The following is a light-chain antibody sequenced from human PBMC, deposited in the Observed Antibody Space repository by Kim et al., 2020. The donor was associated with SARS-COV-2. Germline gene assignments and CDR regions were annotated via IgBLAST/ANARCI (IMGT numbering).Light chain of an antibody. V-gene: IGLV3-19*01. CDR1: SLRSYY. J-gene: IGLJ2*01. Sequence: SSELTQDPAVSVALGQTVRITCQGDSLRSYYATWYQQKPGQAPILVIYGKNNRPSGIPDRFSGSSSGNTASLTITGTQSGDEADYYCNSRDSNANVVFCG. CDR3: NSRDSNANVV. CDR2: GKN.